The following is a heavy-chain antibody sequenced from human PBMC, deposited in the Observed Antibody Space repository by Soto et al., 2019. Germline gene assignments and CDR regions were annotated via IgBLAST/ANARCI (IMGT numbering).Heavy chain of an antibody. CDR1: GGSISSSGYY. Sequence: SETRSLTCSVSGGSISSSGYYGGWIRQPPWKGLELIGSIDYSGSTYYNPSLKSRVTISVDTSKNQFSLKLSSVTAADTAVYYCARHADCSGGSCYFAYYYYYMDVWGKGTTVT. CDR3: ARHADCSGGSCYFAYYYYYMDV. V-gene: IGHV4-39*01. J-gene: IGHJ6*03. CDR2: IDYSGST. D-gene: IGHD2-15*01.